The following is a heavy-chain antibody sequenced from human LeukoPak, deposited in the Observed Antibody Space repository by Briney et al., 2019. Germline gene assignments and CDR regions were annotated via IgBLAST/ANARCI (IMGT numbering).Heavy chain of an antibody. J-gene: IGHJ4*02. CDR3: LRANPLYCSSTTCLFDY. CDR2: INPNSGDT. CDR1: GYTFTGYY. D-gene: IGHD2-2*01. V-gene: IGHV1-2*02. Sequence: GSVKVSCKASGYTFTGYYMHWVRQTPGQGFEWMGWINPNSGDTNYAQKFQGRVTMTRDTSISTAHMELSRLRSDDTAVYYCLRANPLYCSSTTCLFDYWGQGTLVTVSS.